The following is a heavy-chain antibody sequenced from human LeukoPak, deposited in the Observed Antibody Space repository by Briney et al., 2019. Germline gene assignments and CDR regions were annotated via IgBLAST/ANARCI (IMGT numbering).Heavy chain of an antibody. CDR3: ARDSESVHSYGIY. D-gene: IGHD5-18*01. CDR2: ISAYNGNT. J-gene: IGHJ4*02. CDR1: GYTLTELS. Sequence: ASVKVSCKVSGYTLTELSMHWVRQAPGQGLEWMGWISAYNGNTNYAQKLQGRVTMTTDTSTSTAYMELRSLRSDDTAVYYCARDSESVHSYGIYWGQGTLVTVSS. V-gene: IGHV1-18*01.